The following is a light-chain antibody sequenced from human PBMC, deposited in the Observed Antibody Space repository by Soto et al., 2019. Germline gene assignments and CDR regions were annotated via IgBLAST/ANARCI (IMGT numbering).Light chain of an antibody. CDR2: AAS. V-gene: IGKV1-39*01. CDR1: QSISTY. Sequence: DIQMTQSPSSLSASVGDRVTITCRAGQSISTYLNWYQQKPGKAPKLLIYAASSLQSGVPSRFSGSGSGTDFTLTISILQPEDFAAYYCQQSYNTPTFGQGTKVEIK. CDR3: QQSYNTPT. J-gene: IGKJ1*01.